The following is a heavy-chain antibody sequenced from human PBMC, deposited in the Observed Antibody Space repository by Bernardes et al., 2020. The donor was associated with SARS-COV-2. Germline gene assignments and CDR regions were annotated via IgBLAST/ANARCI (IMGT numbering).Heavy chain of an antibody. V-gene: IGHV1-18*01. CDR3: ARWGTEYDFDP. D-gene: IGHD3-16*01. CDR1: GYSSTRSD. Sequence: ASVKVSCKASGYSSTRSDISWVRQAPGQGLEWMGWITPYNGATRYAEKFQGRVIMTTDISTSTAYMELRSLQSDDTAVYYCARWGTEYDFDPWGQGTLVTVSS. CDR2: ITPYNGAT. J-gene: IGHJ5*02.